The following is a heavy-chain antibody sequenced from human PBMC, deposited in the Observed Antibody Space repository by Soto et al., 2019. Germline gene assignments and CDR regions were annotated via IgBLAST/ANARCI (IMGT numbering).Heavy chain of an antibody. CDR2: IRSKVNTYAT. CDR1: GFTFSDSA. CDR3: TRCRDWTAMDPLDY. J-gene: IGHJ4*02. D-gene: IGHD5-18*01. V-gene: IGHV3-73*02. Sequence: EVQLVESGGGLVQPGGSLKLSCAASGFTFSDSAMHWVRQASGKGLEWVGRIRSKVNTYATAYAASVKGRFTISRDDAMNTAYLQMNSLKTEDTAVYYCTRCRDWTAMDPLDYWGQGTLVTVSS.